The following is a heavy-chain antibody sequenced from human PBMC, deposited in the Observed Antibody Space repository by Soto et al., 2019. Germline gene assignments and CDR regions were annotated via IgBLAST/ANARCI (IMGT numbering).Heavy chain of an antibody. CDR3: TRTYYYDSSGVNWFDP. CDR2: IRSKANSYAT. J-gene: IGHJ5*02. D-gene: IGHD3-22*01. V-gene: IGHV3-73*01. Sequence: GGSLRLTCAASGFTFSGSAMHWVRQASGKGLEWVGRIRSKANSYATAYAASVKGRFTISRDDSKNTAYLQMNSLKTEDTAVYYCTRTYYYDSSGVNWFDPWGQGTLVTVSS. CDR1: GFTFSGSA.